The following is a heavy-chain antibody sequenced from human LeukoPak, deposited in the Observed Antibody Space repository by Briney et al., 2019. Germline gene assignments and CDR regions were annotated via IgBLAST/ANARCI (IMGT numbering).Heavy chain of an antibody. V-gene: IGHV1-46*01. CDR3: ARDSLRTAIAMAGGNWFDP. D-gene: IGHD6-19*01. CDR1: GYTFTGYH. Sequence: ASVKVSCKASGYTFTGYHMHWVRQAPGQGLEWMGIINLSGGSTTYAEKFQGRVTMTRDTSTSTVYMELSSLRSEDTAVYYCARDSLRTAIAMAGGNWFDPWGQGTLVTVSS. CDR2: INLSGGST. J-gene: IGHJ5*02.